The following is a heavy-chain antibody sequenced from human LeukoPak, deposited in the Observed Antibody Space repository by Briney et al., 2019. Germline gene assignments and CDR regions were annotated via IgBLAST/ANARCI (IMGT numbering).Heavy chain of an antibody. CDR3: ARDDIVVVPAAFDY. V-gene: IGHV1-18*01. D-gene: IGHD2-2*01. Sequence: GASVKVSCKASGYTFTSYGISWVRQAPGQGLEWMGWISAYNGNTNYAQKLQGRVTMTTDTSTSTAYMELRSLRSDDTAVYYCARDDIVVVPAAFDYWGQGTLVTVSS. CDR1: GYTFTSYG. J-gene: IGHJ4*02. CDR2: ISAYNGNT.